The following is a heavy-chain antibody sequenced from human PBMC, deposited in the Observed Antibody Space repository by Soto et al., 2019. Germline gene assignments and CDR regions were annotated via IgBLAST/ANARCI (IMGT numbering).Heavy chain of an antibody. CDR2: MSGNGGRI. CDR1: GFTFSNYA. D-gene: IGHD2-8*02. Sequence: EVQLLESGGGLVQPGGSLRLSCAVSGFTFSNYAMTWVRQAPGKGLEWVSVMSGNGGRILYADSVKGRFTISRDNSKNTRYWKMNSLRLEDTAVYYCVKDPVSGGTGGAWFDYWGQGTLVTVSS. J-gene: IGHJ4*02. V-gene: IGHV3-23*01. CDR3: VKDPVSGGTGGAWFDY.